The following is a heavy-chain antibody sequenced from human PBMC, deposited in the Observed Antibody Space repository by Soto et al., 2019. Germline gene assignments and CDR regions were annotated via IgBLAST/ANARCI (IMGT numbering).Heavy chain of an antibody. V-gene: IGHV5-51*01. CDR1: GYSFTSYW. CDR3: ARHSVVARPQPVGYFDL. D-gene: IGHD2-15*01. J-gene: IGHJ2*01. CDR2: IYPGDSDT. Sequence: GESLKISCKGSGYSFTSYWIGWVRQMPGKGLEWMGIIYPGDSDTRYSPSFQGQVTISADKSISTAYLQWSSLKASDTAMYYCARHSVVARPQPVGYFDLWGRGTLVTVSS.